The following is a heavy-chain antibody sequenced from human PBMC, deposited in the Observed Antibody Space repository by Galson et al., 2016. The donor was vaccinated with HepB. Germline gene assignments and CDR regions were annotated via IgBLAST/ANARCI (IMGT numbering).Heavy chain of an antibody. J-gene: IGHJ4*02. Sequence: SVKVSCKASGYTFTNYGLSWMRQAPGQGLEYMGWISAYNGDTNYAQNLQGRVTMTTDTSTSTAYMELRSLRSDDTAVYYCARGAGGYFGYWGQGTLVTVSS. CDR3: ARGAGGYFGY. CDR1: GYTFTNYG. CDR2: ISAYNGDT. D-gene: IGHD3-10*01. V-gene: IGHV1-18*01.